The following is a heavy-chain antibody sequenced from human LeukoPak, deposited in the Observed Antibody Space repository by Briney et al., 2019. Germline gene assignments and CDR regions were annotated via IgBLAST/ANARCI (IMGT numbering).Heavy chain of an antibody. Sequence: SETLSLTCTVSGGSISTYYWSWIRQPPGKGLEWIGYIYYSGSTNYNPSLKSRVTISVDTSKNQFSLKLSSVTAADTAVYYCARAKITVDDIARPFAPGGQGTLVTVSS. CDR2: IYYSGST. J-gene: IGHJ5*02. V-gene: IGHV4-59*01. CDR3: ARAKITVDDIARPFAP. D-gene: IGHD5-12*01. CDR1: GGSISTYY.